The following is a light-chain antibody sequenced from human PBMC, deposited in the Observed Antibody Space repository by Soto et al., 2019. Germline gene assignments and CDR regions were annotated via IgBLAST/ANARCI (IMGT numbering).Light chain of an antibody. Sequence: AIELTQTPSSLSASVGDRVNITCRASQGISSALAWYQQKPGKAPKLLIYDASSLESGVPSRFSGSGSGTDFTLTISCLQPEDFATYYCQQFNSYPLTFGGGTKVDIK. J-gene: IGKJ4*01. CDR2: DAS. CDR1: QGISSA. CDR3: QQFNSYPLT. V-gene: IGKV1-13*02.